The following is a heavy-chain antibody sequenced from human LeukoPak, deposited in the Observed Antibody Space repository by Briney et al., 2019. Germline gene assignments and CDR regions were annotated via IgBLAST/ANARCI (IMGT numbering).Heavy chain of an antibody. CDR2: INPNSGAT. CDR3: ARVGDGYNNNYYYYYMDV. J-gene: IGHJ6*03. Sequence: ASVKVSCKASGYTFTDYYIHWVRQAPGQGLEWMGWINPNSGATNYAQKFQDRVTMTRDMSITTLYMELTSLRSDDTAVYYCARVGDGYNNNYYYYYMDVWGKGTTVTVSS. V-gene: IGHV1-2*02. CDR1: GYTFTDYY. D-gene: IGHD5-24*01.